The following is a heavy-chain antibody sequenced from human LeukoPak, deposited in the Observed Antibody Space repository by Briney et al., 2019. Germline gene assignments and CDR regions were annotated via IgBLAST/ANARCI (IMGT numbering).Heavy chain of an antibody. CDR2: IKQDGSEK. CDR3: ASEIYDFWSATRWFDP. D-gene: IGHD3-3*01. Sequence: RGSLRLSCAASGFTFSSYWMSWVRQAPGKGLEWVANIKQDGSEKYYVDSVKGRFTISRDNAKNSLYLQMNSLRAEDTAVYYCASEIYDFWSATRWFDPWGQGTLVTVSS. V-gene: IGHV3-7*01. CDR1: GFTFSSYW. J-gene: IGHJ5*02.